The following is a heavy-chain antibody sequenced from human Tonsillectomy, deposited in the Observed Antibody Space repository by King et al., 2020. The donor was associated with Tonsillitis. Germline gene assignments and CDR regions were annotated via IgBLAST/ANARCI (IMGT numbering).Heavy chain of an antibody. CDR1: GFTFDDYA. CDR3: AKGDAATMPTRTIYNYSCMDV. D-gene: IGHD5-24*01. CDR2: ISWNSGSI. V-gene: IGHV3-9*01. J-gene: IGHJ6*02. Sequence: VQLVESGGGLVQPGRSLRLSCAASGFTFDDYAMHWVRQAPGKGLEWVSSISWNSGSIGYADSVKGRFTISRDNAKNSLHLQMNSLRTEDTAFYFCAKGDAATMPTRTIYNYSCMDVWGQGTTVTVSS.